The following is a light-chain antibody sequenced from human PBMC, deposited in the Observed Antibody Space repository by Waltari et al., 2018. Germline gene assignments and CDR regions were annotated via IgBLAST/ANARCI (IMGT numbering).Light chain of an antibody. J-gene: IGKJ1*01. CDR2: GAS. CDR3: QQYNNWPPVT. Sequence: EIVMTQSPATLSVSPGERATLSCRASQSVSSNLAWYQQKPGQAPRRLIYGASTRATGIPARFSGSGSGTEFTLTISSLQSEDFAVYYCQQYNNWPPVTFGQGTKVEIK. CDR1: QSVSSN. V-gene: IGKV3-15*01.